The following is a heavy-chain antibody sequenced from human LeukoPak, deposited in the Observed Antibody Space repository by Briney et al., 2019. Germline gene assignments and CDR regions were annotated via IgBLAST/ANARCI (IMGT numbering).Heavy chain of an antibody. V-gene: IGHV5-51*01. CDR3: ARFWNWNYYFEY. CDR2: IYPGDSET. J-gene: IGHJ4*02. Sequence: GESLKISCKGSGYTFSRYWIGWVRQMPGKGLEWMGIIYPGDSETRYSPSFQGQVTISADKSTTTAYLQWSSLKASDTAMYYCARFWNWNYYFEYWGQGTLVTISS. D-gene: IGHD1-7*01. CDR1: GYTFSRYW.